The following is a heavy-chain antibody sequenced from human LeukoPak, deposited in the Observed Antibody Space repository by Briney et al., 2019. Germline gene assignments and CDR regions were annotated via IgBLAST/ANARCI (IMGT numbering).Heavy chain of an antibody. CDR3: ASPSIAAAGYYFDY. V-gene: IGHV1-69*13. CDR2: IIPIFGTA. Sequence: SVKVSYKASGGTFISYAISWVRQAPGQGLEWMGGIIPIFGTANYAQKFQGRVTITADESTSTAYMELSSLRSEDTAVYYCASPSIAAAGYYFDYWGQGTLVTVSS. D-gene: IGHD6-13*01. J-gene: IGHJ4*02. CDR1: GGTFISYA.